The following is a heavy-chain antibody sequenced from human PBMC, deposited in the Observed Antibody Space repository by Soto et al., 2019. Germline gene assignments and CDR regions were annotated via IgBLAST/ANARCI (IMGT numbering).Heavy chain of an antibody. J-gene: IGHJ4*02. CDR2: IYWDDDK. Sequence: QITLKESGPTLVTPTQTLTLTCTFSGFSLSTSGVGVGWIRQPPGKALECLVVIYWDDDKRYSPALKRRVNISKDNSKNQVVLRMTNMDPADTATYFCGHTAPGADGLCDYWGQGTLVTVSS. CDR1: GFSLSTSGVG. V-gene: IGHV2-5*02. CDR3: GHTAPGADGLCDY. D-gene: IGHD6-13*01.